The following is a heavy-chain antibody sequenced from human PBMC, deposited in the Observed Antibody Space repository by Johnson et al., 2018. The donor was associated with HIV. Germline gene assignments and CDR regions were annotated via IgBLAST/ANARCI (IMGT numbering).Heavy chain of an antibody. CDR3: AKEGSVSYYDVVAFDI. CDR1: GFTFSSYD. J-gene: IGHJ3*02. Sequence: VQLVESGGVVVQPGGSLRLSCAASGFTFSSYDMHWVRQATGKGLEGVSTIGSAGDTYYPGTGEGRFTVSRENAKSSLSLRMNSLRAEDTAVYDCAKEGSVSYYDVVAFDIWGQGTMVTVSS. D-gene: IGHD1-26*01. V-gene: IGHV3-13*01. CDR2: IGSAGDT.